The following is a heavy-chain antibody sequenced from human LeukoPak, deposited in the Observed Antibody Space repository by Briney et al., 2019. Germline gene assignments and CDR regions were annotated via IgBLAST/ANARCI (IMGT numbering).Heavy chain of an antibody. CDR3: VRLGNWEGAF. V-gene: IGHV4-31*03. J-gene: IGHJ4*02. Sequence: SETLSLTCTVSGASGSSGAYYWNWIRQHPGKGLEWIGYIYYTGNTYYNPALESRVSISLDTSKNQFSLSLRSVTSADTAVYHCVRLGNWEGAFWGQGTLVTVSS. CDR2: IYYTGNT. D-gene: IGHD1-1*01. CDR1: GASGSSGAYY.